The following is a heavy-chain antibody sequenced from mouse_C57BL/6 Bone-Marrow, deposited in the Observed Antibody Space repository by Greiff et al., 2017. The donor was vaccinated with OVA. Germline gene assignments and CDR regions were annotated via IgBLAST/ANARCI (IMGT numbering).Heavy chain of an antibody. D-gene: IGHD2-2*01. V-gene: IGHV5-6*01. J-gene: IGHJ4*01. CDR3: ASQSTMVTTPVYYAMDY. Sequence: EVQLVESGGDLVKPGGSLKLSCAASGFTFSSYGMSWVRQTPDKRLEWVATISSGGSYTYYPDSVKGRFTISRNNAKNTLYLQMSSLKSEDTAMYYCASQSTMVTTPVYYAMDYWGQGTSVTVSS. CDR2: ISSGGSYT. CDR1: GFTFSSYG.